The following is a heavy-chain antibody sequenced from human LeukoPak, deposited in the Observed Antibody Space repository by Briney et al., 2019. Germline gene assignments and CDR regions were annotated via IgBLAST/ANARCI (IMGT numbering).Heavy chain of an antibody. CDR2: IYYSGST. Sequence: PSETLSLTCTVSGGSISSGGYYWSWIRQHPGKGLEWIGYIYYSGSTNYNPSLKSRVTISVDTSKNQFSLKLSSVTAADTAVYYCARSADSGYYFLYGLYFDYWGQGTLVTVSS. D-gene: IGHD3-22*01. J-gene: IGHJ4*02. CDR1: GGSISSGGYY. V-gene: IGHV4-61*08. CDR3: ARSADSGYYFLYGLYFDY.